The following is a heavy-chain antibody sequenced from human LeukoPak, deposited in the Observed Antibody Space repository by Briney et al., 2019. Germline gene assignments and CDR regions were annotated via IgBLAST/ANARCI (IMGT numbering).Heavy chain of an antibody. J-gene: IGHJ4*02. Sequence: GESLKISCKGSGYSFTSYWIGWVRQMPGKGLEWMGIIYPGDSDTRHSPSFQGQVTISADKSISTAYLQWSSLKASDTAMYYCARLIVEMATISLIDYWGQGTLVTVSS. CDR2: IYPGDSDT. CDR1: GYSFTSYW. CDR3: ARLIVEMATISLIDY. V-gene: IGHV5-51*01. D-gene: IGHD5-24*01.